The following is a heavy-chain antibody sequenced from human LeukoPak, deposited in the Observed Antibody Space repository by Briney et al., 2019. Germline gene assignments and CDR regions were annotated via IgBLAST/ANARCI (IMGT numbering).Heavy chain of an antibody. CDR3: ARDSIVRGNIGNDMDV. J-gene: IGHJ6*03. CDR1: GFTFSDYY. V-gene: IGHV3-11*01. Sequence: EGSLRLSCAASGFTFSDYYMSWIRQAPGKGLEWVSYISHSGRTMYYADSVKGRFTISRDNAKNSLYLQMNSLRAGDTAVYYCARDSIVRGNIGNDMDVWGKGTTVTVSS. D-gene: IGHD2-8*01. CDR2: ISHSGRTM.